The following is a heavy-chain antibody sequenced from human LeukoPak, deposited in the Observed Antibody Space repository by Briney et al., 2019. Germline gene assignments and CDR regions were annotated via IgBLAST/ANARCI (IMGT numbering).Heavy chain of an antibody. Sequence: SETLSLTCGVYGGPFSGYYWSWIRQPPEKGLEWIGEINHSGNTNYNPSLKSRVTISADTSKNQFSLKLSSVTAADTAVYYCARHSRDGYNFWGQGTLVTVSS. CDR3: ARHSRDGYNF. V-gene: IGHV4-34*01. J-gene: IGHJ4*02. D-gene: IGHD5-24*01. CDR2: INHSGNT. CDR1: GGPFSGYY.